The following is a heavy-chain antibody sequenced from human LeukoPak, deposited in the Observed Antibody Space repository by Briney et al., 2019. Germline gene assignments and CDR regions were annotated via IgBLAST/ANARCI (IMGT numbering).Heavy chain of an antibody. CDR2: ISGSGGST. Sequence: PGGSLRLSCAASGFTFSSYAMSWVRQAPGKGLEWVSAISGSGGSTYYADSVKGRFTISSDNSKNTLYLQMNSLRAEDTAVYYCAREWGYYDSSGYKGDYWGQGTLVTVSS. CDR3: AREWGYYDSSGYKGDY. CDR1: GFTFSSYA. J-gene: IGHJ4*02. V-gene: IGHV3-23*01. D-gene: IGHD3-22*01.